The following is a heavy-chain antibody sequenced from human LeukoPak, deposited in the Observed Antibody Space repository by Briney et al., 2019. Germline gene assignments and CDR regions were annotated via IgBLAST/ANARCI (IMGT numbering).Heavy chain of an antibody. Sequence: SETLSLTCTVSGGSISSGGYYWSWLRQHPGKGLEWIGYIYYSGSTYYNPSLKSRVTISVDTSKNQFSLKLSSVTAADTAVYYCARDSSSSGPAFDYWGQGTLVTVSS. CDR2: IYYSGST. CDR1: GGSISSGGYY. CDR3: ARDSSSSGPAFDY. D-gene: IGHD6-6*01. V-gene: IGHV4-31*03. J-gene: IGHJ4*02.